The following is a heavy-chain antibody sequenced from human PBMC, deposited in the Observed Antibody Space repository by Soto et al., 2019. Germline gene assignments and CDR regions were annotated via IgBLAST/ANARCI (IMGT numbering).Heavy chain of an antibody. J-gene: IGHJ4*02. CDR2: ISTGGSPE. CDR3: ARDPDTTSKVDY. D-gene: IGHD1-1*01. Sequence: SLALSSEASGFTFRDQYMSWIRQAPGKGLEWVSYISTGGSPEYYADSVRGRFTISRDNAKNSLYLQMNSLRDEDTALYYCARDPDTTSKVDYWGQGTRVTVSS. CDR1: GFTFRDQY. V-gene: IGHV3-11*01.